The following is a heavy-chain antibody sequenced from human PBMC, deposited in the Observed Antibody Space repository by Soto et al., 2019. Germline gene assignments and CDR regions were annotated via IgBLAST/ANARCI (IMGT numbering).Heavy chain of an antibody. Sequence: GGSLRLSCAASGFTFSSYAMSWVRQAPGKGLEWVSAISGSGGSTYYADSVKGRFTISRDNSKNTLYLQMNSLRAEDTAVYYCAKGRDYIWGSYRLRDAFDIWGQGTMVTVSS. CDR1: GFTFSSYA. V-gene: IGHV3-23*01. D-gene: IGHD3-16*02. CDR2: ISGSGGST. J-gene: IGHJ3*02. CDR3: AKGRDYIWGSYRLRDAFDI.